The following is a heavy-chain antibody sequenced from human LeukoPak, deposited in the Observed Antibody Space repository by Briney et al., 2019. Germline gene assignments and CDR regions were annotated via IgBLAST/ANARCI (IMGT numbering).Heavy chain of an antibody. J-gene: IGHJ4*02. CDR1: GGTFSSYA. V-gene: IGHV1-69*04. Sequence: ASVKVSCKASGGTFSSYAISWVRQAPGQGLEWMGRIIPILGIANYAQKFQGRVTITADKSTSTAYMELSSLRSEDTAVYYCARGGFAWSGYYLDYWGQGTLITVSS. D-gene: IGHD3-3*01. CDR3: ARGGFAWSGYYLDY. CDR2: IIPILGIA.